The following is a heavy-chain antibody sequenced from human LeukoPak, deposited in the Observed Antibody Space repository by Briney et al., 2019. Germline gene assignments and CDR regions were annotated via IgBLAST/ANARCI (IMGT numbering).Heavy chain of an antibody. CDR1: GFTFSSYW. J-gene: IGHJ4*02. CDR2: IKQDGSEK. D-gene: IGHD3-3*01. V-gene: IGHV3-7*01. CDR3: ARTYYDFWSGYPYYFDY. Sequence: GGSLRLSCAASGFTFSSYWMSWVRQAPGKGLEWVANIKQDGSEKYYVDSVKGRFTISRDNAENSLYLQMNSLRAEDTAVYYCARTYYDFWSGYPYYFDYWGQGTLVTVSS.